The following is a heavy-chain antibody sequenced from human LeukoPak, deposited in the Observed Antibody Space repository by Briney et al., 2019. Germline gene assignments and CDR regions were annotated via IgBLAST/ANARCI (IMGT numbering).Heavy chain of an antibody. J-gene: IGHJ6*03. V-gene: IGHV3-21*01. CDR3: ARDVVVVTTKVYYYMDV. Sequence: PGGSLRLSCEVSGFTFSDYNMNWVRQAPGKGLEWVSSISSSTTYIYYADSVKGRFTISRDNAKNSLYLQMNSLGAEDTAVYYCARDVVVVTTKVYYYMDVWGKGTTVTISS. CDR2: ISSSTTYI. CDR1: GFTFSDYN. D-gene: IGHD3-22*01.